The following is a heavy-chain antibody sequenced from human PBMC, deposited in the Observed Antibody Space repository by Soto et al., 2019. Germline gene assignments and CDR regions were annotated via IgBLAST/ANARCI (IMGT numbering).Heavy chain of an antibody. V-gene: IGHV3-33*01. J-gene: IGHJ6*02. Sequence: GGPLRLSCAASGFTFSSYGMHWVRQAPGKGLEWVAVIWYDGSNKYYADSVKGRFTISRDNSKNTLYLQMNSLRAEDTAVYYCAREDYTPFYYYYGMDVWGQGTTVTVSS. D-gene: IGHD3-16*01. CDR2: IWYDGSNK. CDR3: AREDYTPFYYYYGMDV. CDR1: GFTFSSYG.